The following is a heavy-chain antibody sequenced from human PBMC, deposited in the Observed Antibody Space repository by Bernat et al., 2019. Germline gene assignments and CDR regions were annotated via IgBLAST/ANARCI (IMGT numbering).Heavy chain of an antibody. J-gene: IGHJ5*02. CDR2: INSDGSST. V-gene: IGHV3-74*01. CDR3: VRGGGWGNDAGFDP. CDR1: GFTFSSYW. D-gene: IGHD1-1*01. Sequence: EVQLVESGGGLVQPGGSLRLSCAASGFTFSSYWMHWVRQAPGKGLVWVSRINSDGSSTSYADCVKGRFTVSRDNAKNTLYLQMSSLRAEDTAVYYCVRGGGWGNDAGFDPWGQGTLVTVSS.